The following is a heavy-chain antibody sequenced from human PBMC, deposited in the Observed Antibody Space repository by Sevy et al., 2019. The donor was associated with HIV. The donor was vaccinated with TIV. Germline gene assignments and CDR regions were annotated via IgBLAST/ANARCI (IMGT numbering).Heavy chain of an antibody. J-gene: IGHJ4*02. CDR3: ASPLDYYDSPSAY. CDR2: ISSSSSYI. V-gene: IGHV3-21*01. D-gene: IGHD3-22*01. CDR1: GFTFSYYS. Sequence: GGSLRLSCAASGFTFSYYSMNWVRQAPGKGLEWVSAISSSSSYIYYADSVKGRFTISRDNAKNSLYLQMNSLRAEDTAVYYWASPLDYYDSPSAYWGQGTLVTVSS.